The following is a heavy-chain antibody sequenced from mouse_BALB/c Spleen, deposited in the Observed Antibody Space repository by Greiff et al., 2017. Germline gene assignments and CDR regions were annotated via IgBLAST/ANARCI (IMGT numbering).Heavy chain of an antibody. V-gene: IGHV5-6-4*01. CDR3: TRDLTTVGVFDV. D-gene: IGHD1-1*01. J-gene: IGHJ1*01. CDR1: GFTFSSYT. CDR2: ISSGGSYT. Sequence: VQLVESGGGLVKPGGSLKLSCAASGFTFSSYTMSWVRQTPEKRLEWVATISSGGSYTYYPDSVKGRFTISRDNAKNTLYLQMSSLKSEDTAMYYCTRDLTTVGVFDVWGAGTTVTVST.